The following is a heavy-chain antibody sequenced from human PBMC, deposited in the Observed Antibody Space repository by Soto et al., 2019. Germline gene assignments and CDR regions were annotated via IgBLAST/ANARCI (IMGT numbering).Heavy chain of an antibody. Sequence: EVQLVESGGGLVQPGGFLRLSCAASGFSVSSKCMSWVRQAPGKGLEWVSVFYSGGTIYYADSVKGRFTISRDNSRNTVYLQMNSLRAEDTAVYYCAGGSKVTTFQYYYYMDVWGKGTTVTVSS. CDR3: AGGSKVTTFQYYYYMDV. CDR2: FYSGGTI. CDR1: GFSVSSKC. D-gene: IGHD4-17*01. J-gene: IGHJ6*03. V-gene: IGHV3-66*01.